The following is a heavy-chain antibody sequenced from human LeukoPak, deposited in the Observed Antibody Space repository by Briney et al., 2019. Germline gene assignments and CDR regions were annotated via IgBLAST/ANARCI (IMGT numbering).Heavy chain of an antibody. D-gene: IGHD6-13*01. V-gene: IGHV3-7*01. CDR1: GFTFSNYW. CDR3: ARDGGSSSWYHDAFDI. J-gene: IGHJ3*02. CDR2: IKEDGSEK. Sequence: GGSLRLSCAASGFTFSNYWMSWVRQAPGKGLEWVANIKEDGSEKYYVDSVKGRFTISRDNAKNSLYVQMNSLRVEDTAVYYCARDGGSSSWYHDAFDIWGQGTMVTVSS.